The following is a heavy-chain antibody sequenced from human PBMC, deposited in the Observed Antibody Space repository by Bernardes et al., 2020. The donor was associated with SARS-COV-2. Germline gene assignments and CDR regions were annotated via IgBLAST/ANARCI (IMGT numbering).Heavy chain of an antibody. CDR3: ARGSGNYYFDH. CDR2: ISGYGRAT. CDR1: GFTFNDYY. V-gene: IGHV3-74*01. D-gene: IGHD3-3*01. Sequence: GGSLRLSCEASGFTFNDYYIHWIRQTPEKGLVWVSRISGYGRATNYADSVKGRFTISRDSAKHTVSLQMNSLRAEDTAIYFCARGSGNYYFDHWGQGILVTVSS. J-gene: IGHJ4*02.